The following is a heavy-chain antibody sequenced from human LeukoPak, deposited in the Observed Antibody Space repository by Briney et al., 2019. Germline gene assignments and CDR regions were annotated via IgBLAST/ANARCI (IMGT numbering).Heavy chain of an antibody. J-gene: IGHJ3*02. D-gene: IGHD1-26*01. V-gene: IGHV1-18*04. CDR3: AREGLSGSYGLGAFDI. CDR1: GYTFTAYY. CDR2: ISAYNGNT. Sequence: GASVKVSCKASGYTFTAYYMHWVRQAPGQGLEWMGWISAYNGNTNYAQKLQGRVTMTTDTSTSTAYMELRSLRSDDTAVYYCAREGLSGSYGLGAFDIWGQGTMVTVSS.